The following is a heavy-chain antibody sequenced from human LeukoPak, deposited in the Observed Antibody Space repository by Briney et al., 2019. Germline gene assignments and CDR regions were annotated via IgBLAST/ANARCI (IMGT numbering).Heavy chain of an antibody. D-gene: IGHD3-10*01. CDR2: IGRTRSGGYT. CDR1: GFTFSTYD. V-gene: IGHV3-23*01. Sequence: GGSLRLSCKASGFTFSTYDMSWVRQAPGKGLECVSVIGRTRSGGYTYYAASVRGRFTISRDNSKNTLYLQMNSLRAEDTAVYYCARPSLWFGELSGFDYWGQGTLVTVSS. J-gene: IGHJ4*02. CDR3: ARPSLWFGELSGFDY.